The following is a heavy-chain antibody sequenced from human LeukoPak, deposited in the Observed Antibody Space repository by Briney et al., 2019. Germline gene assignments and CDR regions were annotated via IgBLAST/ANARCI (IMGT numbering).Heavy chain of an antibody. CDR1: GYTFTGYF. V-gene: IGHV1-2*02. J-gene: IGHJ4*02. CDR2: INPNIGAT. Sequence: GASVKVSCKASGYTFTGYFMHWVRQAPGQGLEWMGWINPNIGATKYARKFQGRVTMTRDTSTSTVYMELSSLRSEDTAVYYCARDLVGYSYGHFDYWGQGTLVTVSS. D-gene: IGHD5-18*01. CDR3: ARDLVGYSYGHFDY.